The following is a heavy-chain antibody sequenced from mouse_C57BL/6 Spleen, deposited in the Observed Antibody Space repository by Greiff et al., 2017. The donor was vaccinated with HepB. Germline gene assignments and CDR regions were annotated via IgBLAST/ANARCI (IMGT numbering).Heavy chain of an antibody. CDR1: GFNIKNTY. V-gene: IGHV14-3*01. J-gene: IGHJ4*01. CDR2: IDPANGNT. D-gene: IGHD1-1*01. CDR3: ARGDYGSSYGDYAMDY. Sequence: VQLQQSVAELVRPGASVKLSCTASGFNIKNTYMHWVKQRPEQGLEWIGRIDPANGNTKYAPKFQGKATITADTSSNTAYLQLSSLTSEDTAIYYCARGDYGSSYGDYAMDYWGQGTSVTVSS.